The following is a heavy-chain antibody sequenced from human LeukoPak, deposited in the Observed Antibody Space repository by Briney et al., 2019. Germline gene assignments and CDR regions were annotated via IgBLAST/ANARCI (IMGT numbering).Heavy chain of an antibody. V-gene: IGHV3-33*01. Sequence: GGSLRLSCAASGFTFSSYGMHWVRQAPGKGLEWVAVIWYDGSNKYYADSVKGRFIISRDNSKNTLYLQMNSLRAEDTAVYYCARDGPYCSGGSCYQPFDYWGQGTLVTVSS. CDR1: GFTFSSYG. CDR2: IWYDGSNK. D-gene: IGHD2-15*01. J-gene: IGHJ4*02. CDR3: ARDGPYCSGGSCYQPFDY.